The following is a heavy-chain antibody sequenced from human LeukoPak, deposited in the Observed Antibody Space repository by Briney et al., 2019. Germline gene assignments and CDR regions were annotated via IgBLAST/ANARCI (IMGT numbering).Heavy chain of an antibody. CDR1: GGSISTTYNY. J-gene: IGHJ3*02. CDR2: IYYSGST. Sequence: SETLSLTCTVSGGSISTTYNYWGWIRQPPGKGLEWIGSIYYSGSTNYNPSLKSRVTISVDTSKNQFSLKLSSVTAADTAVYYCARRAAGTGDAFDIWGQGKMVTVSS. D-gene: IGHD6-13*01. V-gene: IGHV4-39*07. CDR3: ARRAAGTGDAFDI.